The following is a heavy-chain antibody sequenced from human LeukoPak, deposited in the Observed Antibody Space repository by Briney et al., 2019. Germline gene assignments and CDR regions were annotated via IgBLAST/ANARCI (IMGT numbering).Heavy chain of an antibody. CDR2: IKEDGSET. Sequence: GGSLRLSCAASGFTFSSYAMNWVRQVPGKGLECLANIKEDGSETYYADSVKGRFTISRDNPKNLLFLQINSLRVEDTAVYYCARETPRRGETRDGYRWGQGTVVTVSS. CDR1: GFTFSSYA. D-gene: IGHD5-24*01. J-gene: IGHJ4*02. V-gene: IGHV3-7*01. CDR3: ARETPRRGETRDGYR.